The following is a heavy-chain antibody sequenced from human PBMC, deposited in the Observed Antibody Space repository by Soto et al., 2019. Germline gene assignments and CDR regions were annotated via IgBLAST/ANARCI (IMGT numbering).Heavy chain of an antibody. J-gene: IGHJ5*02. Sequence: SETLSLPCTVSGGSTNSYHWSWIRQSPGKGLEWIGYVFYTGSTKYNPALKRRVTISLDTSKNQFSLTFSSVSAADTGLYYCARSYSGTFYEYDTWGQGILVTVSS. CDR3: ARSYSGTFYEYDT. CDR1: GGSTNSYH. V-gene: IGHV4-59*01. D-gene: IGHD1-26*01. CDR2: VFYTGST.